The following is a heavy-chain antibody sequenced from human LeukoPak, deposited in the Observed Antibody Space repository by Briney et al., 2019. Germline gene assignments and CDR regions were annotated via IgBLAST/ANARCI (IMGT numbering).Heavy chain of an antibody. J-gene: IGHJ4*02. CDR2: IYSGGST. Sequence: GGSLRLSCAASGSTFSSYGMSWVRQAPGKGLEWVSVIYSGGSTYYADSVRGRFTISRDNSKNTLYLQMNSLRAEDTAVYYCASSLLTTGRGSYWGQGTLVTVSS. D-gene: IGHD4-17*01. CDR1: GSTFSSYG. CDR3: ASSLLTTGRGSY. V-gene: IGHV3-66*01.